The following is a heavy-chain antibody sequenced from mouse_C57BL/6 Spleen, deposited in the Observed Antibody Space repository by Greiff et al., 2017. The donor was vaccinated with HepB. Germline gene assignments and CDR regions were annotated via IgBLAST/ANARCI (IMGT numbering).Heavy chain of an antibody. D-gene: IGHD2-4*01. CDR1: GYSFTGYF. CDR2: INPYNGDT. Sequence: VQLKESGPELVKPGDSVKISCKASGYSFTGYFMNWVIQSHGKSLEWIGRINPYNGDTFYNQKFKGKATLTVDKSSSTAHMELRSLTSEDSAVYYCAKGLRVYAMDYWGQGTSVTVSS. J-gene: IGHJ4*01. V-gene: IGHV1-20*01. CDR3: AKGLRVYAMDY.